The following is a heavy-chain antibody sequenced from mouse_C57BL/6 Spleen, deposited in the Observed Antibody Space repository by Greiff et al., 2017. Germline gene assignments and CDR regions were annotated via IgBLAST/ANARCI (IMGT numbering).Heavy chain of an antibody. D-gene: IGHD4-1*01. CDR1: GFTFSDAW. V-gene: IGHV6-6*01. CDR3: TPRDNWDVEGFAY. CDR2: IRNKANNHAT. J-gene: IGHJ3*01. Sequence: EVKLEESGGGLVQPGGSMKLSCAASGFTFSDAWMDWVRQSPEQGLEWVAEIRNKANNHATYYAVSVKGRFTISRDDSKSSAYLQMSSVRAEDTGVYYCTPRDNWDVEGFAYWGQGTMVTVSA.